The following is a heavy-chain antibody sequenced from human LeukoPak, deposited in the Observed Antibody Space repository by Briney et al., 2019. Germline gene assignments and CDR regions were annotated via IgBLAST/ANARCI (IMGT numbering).Heavy chain of an antibody. Sequence: GGSLRLSCAAYGFTFSNYAMNWVRQAPGKGPEWVSAISSSGGRTFYAASVEGRFTVSRDNSKSTLYLQMSSLRAEDTAVYSCAKVLSEGYPNSWTNWFDSWGQGALVTVSS. J-gene: IGHJ5*01. CDR2: ISSSGGRT. CDR1: GFTFSNYA. D-gene: IGHD6-13*01. V-gene: IGHV3-23*01. CDR3: AKVLSEGYPNSWTNWFDS.